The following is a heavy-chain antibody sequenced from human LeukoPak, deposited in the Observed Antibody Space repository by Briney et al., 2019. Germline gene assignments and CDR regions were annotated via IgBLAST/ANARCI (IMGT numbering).Heavy chain of an antibody. D-gene: IGHD6-6*01. J-gene: IGHJ3*01. V-gene: IGHV4-4*07. CDR3: AREYSSSSGKNAFDV. Sequence: TSETLSLTCTVSGGSISTYYWSLIRQPAGKGLEWIGRIYASENTNYNPSLKSRVTMSLDTSKNQFSLRLTSVTAADTAVYYCAREYSSSSGKNAFDVRGQGTMVTVSS. CDR2: IYASENT. CDR1: GGSISTYY.